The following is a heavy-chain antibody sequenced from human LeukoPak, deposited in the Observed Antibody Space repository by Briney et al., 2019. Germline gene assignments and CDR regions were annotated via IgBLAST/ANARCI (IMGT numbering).Heavy chain of an antibody. CDR2: ISGSGDNT. V-gene: IGHV3-23*01. J-gene: IGHJ1*01. CDR3: AKDPSSSYYLEYLHH. CDR1: GFTFSNYA. D-gene: IGHD3-22*01. Sequence: PGGSLRLSCAASGFTFSNYAMSWVRRAPGRGLEWVSAISGSGDNTFYADSVKGRFTVSRDNSKNTLYLQMNSLRAEDTAVYYCAKDPSSSYYLEYLHHWGQGALVAVSS.